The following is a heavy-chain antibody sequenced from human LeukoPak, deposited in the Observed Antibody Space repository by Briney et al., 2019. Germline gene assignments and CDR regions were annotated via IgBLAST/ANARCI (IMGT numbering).Heavy chain of an antibody. CDR3: AKRQYISSGDFDY. D-gene: IGHD6-13*01. CDR1: EFTFSNYA. V-gene: IGHV3-23*01. J-gene: IGHJ4*02. Sequence: GGSLRLSCAGSEFTFSNYAVSWVRQAPGKGLEWVSAITGSGDYTNYADSVKGRFTISRDNSKNTLYLQMNSPRAEDTAVYYCAKRQYISSGDFDYWGQGTLVTVSS. CDR2: ITGSGDYT.